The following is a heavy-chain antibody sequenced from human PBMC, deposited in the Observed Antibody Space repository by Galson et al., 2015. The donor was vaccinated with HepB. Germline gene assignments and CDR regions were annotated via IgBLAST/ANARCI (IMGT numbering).Heavy chain of an antibody. CDR2: VYSSGSS. Sequence: ETLSLTCTVSCTSISPYYWIWIWQSAGKGLEWIGRVYSSGSSNYNPSLKSRVSMSVDTSKSQFSLKLYSVTAADTAVYYCAKVKGGFGDYGVFDYWGQGILVIVSS. V-gene: IGHV4-4*07. D-gene: IGHD4-17*01. CDR1: CTSISPYY. CDR3: AKVKGGFGDYGVFDY. J-gene: IGHJ4*02.